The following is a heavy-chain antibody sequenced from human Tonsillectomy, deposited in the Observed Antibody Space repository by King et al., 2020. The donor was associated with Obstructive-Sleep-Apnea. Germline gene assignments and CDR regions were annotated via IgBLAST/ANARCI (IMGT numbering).Heavy chain of an antibody. CDR3: VRDFPQCDGDYRGWFDP. CDR2: IYSSGST. D-gene: IGHD4-17*01. V-gene: IGHV4-30-4*01. Sequence: QLQESGPGLVKPSQTLSLTCTVSGASIRSGDYFWSWIRQPPGKGLEWIGYIYSSGSTYYNPSLKSRVTISVDTSKNQFSLNLSSVTAADTAVYYCVRDFPQCDGDYRGWFDPWGQGTLVTVSS. J-gene: IGHJ5*02. CDR1: GASIRSGDYF.